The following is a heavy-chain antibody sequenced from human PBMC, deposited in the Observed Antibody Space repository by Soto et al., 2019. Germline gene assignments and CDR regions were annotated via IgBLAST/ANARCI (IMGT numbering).Heavy chain of an antibody. CDR2: IYHRGNT. D-gene: IGHD3-3*01. J-gene: IGHJ6*02. CDR1: GGSISSRSSY. Sequence: GGSISSRSSYWGWIRQPPGKGLEWIGSIYHRGNTYYNPSLESRVSISVDTSKNQFSLKLSSVTAADTAVYYCANEHKTITIFGVGGMDVWGQGTTVTVSS. V-gene: IGHV4-39*01. CDR3: ANEHKTITIFGVGGMDV.